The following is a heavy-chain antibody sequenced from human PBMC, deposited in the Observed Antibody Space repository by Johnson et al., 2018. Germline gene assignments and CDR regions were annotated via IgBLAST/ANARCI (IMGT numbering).Heavy chain of an antibody. CDR2: TRDKSNSYTT. V-gene: IGHV3-72*01. Sequence: VQLVQSGGGLVQXGGSLRLXCAASGFTFSDHYMDWVRQAPGKGLEWVGRTRDKSNSYTTAYAASVKGRVTCSRDDSKNSLYLQMNSPKTEDTAVYYCVGASGITYPYFQHWGQGTLVTVSS. D-gene: IGHD4/OR15-4a*01. CDR3: VGASGITYPYFQH. CDR1: GFTFSDHY. J-gene: IGHJ1*01.